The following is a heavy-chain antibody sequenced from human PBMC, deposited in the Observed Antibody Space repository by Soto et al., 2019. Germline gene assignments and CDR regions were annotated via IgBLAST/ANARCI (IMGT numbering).Heavy chain of an antibody. V-gene: IGHV4-61*01. J-gene: IGHJ4*02. CDR1: GGSVSSGNYY. CDR2: FYYTGSI. D-gene: IGHD3-22*01. CDR3: ARSMFYSDASNYSPFEY. Sequence: QVQLQESGPGLVKPSETLSLTCTVSGGSVSSGNYYWSWIRQPPGKGLEWIGYFYYTGSINYNPSLNSRVTIFIDASKNQFSLRLSSVTAADTAVYYCARSMFYSDASNYSPFEYWGQGTLVTASS.